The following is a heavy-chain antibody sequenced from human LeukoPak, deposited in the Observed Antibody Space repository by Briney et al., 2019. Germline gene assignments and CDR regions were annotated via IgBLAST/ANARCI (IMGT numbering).Heavy chain of an antibody. CDR3: ASPHGASYYYFDY. D-gene: IGHD4/OR15-4a*01. Sequence: PGGSLRLSCVASGFTFGKYWMSWVRQAPGKGLEWVANIKLDGSEKNYVDSVKGRFTISRDNTKNSLYLQMNSLRSEDTAVYYCASPHGASYYYFDYWGQGTLVTVSS. CDR2: IKLDGSEK. CDR1: GFTFGKYW. J-gene: IGHJ4*02. V-gene: IGHV3-7*03.